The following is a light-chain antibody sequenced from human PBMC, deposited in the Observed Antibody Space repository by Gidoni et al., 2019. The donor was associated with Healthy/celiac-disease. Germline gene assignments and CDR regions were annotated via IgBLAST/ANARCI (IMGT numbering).Light chain of an antibody. Sequence: QSVLTQPPSVSGAPGQRVTISCTGSSSNTGAGYDVHWSQQLPGTAPKLLISGNSNRPSGVPDRFSGSKSGTSASLAITGLQAEDEADYYCQSYDSSLSGVVFGGGTKLTVL. CDR2: GNS. V-gene: IGLV1-40*01. CDR3: QSYDSSLSGVV. CDR1: SSNTGAGYD. J-gene: IGLJ2*01.